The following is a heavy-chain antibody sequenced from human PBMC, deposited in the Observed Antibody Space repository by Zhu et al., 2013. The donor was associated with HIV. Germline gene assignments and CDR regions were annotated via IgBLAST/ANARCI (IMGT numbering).Heavy chain of an antibody. CDR1: GYTFTSYG. CDR3: ARERGIAVAGTRGYFDY. CDR2: ISAYNGNT. J-gene: IGHJ4*02. Sequence: QVQLVQSGAEVKKPGASAKVSCKASGYTFTSYGISWVRQAPGQGLEWMGWISAYNGNTNYAQKLQGRVTMTTDTSTSTAYMELRSLRSDDTAVYYCARERGIAVAGTRGYFDYWGQGTLVTVSS. V-gene: IGHV1-18*01. D-gene: IGHD6-19*01.